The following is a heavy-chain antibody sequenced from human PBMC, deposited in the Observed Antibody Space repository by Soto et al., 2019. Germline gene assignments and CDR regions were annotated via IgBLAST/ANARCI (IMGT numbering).Heavy chain of an antibody. CDR2: ISSNGGST. J-gene: IGHJ3*02. Sequence: GGSLRLSCSASGFTFSSYAMHWVRQAPGKGLEYVSAISSNGGSTYYADSVKGRFTISRDNSKNTPYLQMSSLRAEDTAVYYCVNLPSPVAEDAFDIWGQGTMVTVSS. V-gene: IGHV3-64D*08. CDR3: VNLPSPVAEDAFDI. CDR1: GFTFSSYA.